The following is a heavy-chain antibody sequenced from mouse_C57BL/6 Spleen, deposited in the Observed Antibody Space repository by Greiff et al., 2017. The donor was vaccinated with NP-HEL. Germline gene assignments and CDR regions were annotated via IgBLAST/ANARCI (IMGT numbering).Heavy chain of an antibody. CDR1: GYKFTDYE. Sequence: QVQLQQSGAELVRPGASVTLSCKASGYKFTDYEMHWVKQTPVHGLEWIGAIDPETGGTAYNQKFKGKAILTADKSSRTAYMELRSLTSEDSAVYYCTRGILTFHFDYWGQGTTLTVSS. CDR3: TRGILTFHFDY. D-gene: IGHD4-1*01. CDR2: IDPETGGT. J-gene: IGHJ2*01. V-gene: IGHV1-15*01.